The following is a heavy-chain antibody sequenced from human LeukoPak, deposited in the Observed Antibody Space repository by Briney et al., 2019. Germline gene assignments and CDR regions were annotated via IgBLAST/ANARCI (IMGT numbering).Heavy chain of an antibody. D-gene: IGHD6-13*01. CDR1: GVPFSGYY. CDR3: ARGFKRSSWYPHMDV. CDR2: INHSGST. Sequence: PSETLSLTCAVYGVPFSGYYWSWIRQPPGKGLEWIGEINHSGSTNYNPSLKSRVTISVDTSKNQFSLKLSSVTAADTAVYYCARGFKRSSWYPHMDVWGKGTTVTVSS. J-gene: IGHJ6*03. V-gene: IGHV4-34*01.